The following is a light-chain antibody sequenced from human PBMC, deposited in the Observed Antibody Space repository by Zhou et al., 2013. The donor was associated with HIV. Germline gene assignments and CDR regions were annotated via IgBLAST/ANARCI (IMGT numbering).Light chain of an antibody. J-gene: IGKJ4*01. CDR2: GAS. CDR1: QSVNNNY. CDR3: QKYGSSPRV. V-gene: IGKV3-20*01. Sequence: EIVLTQSPGTLSLSPGERATLSCRASQSVNNNYLAWYQQKPGQAPRLLIYGASSRATGIPDRFSGSGSGTDFTLTISRLEPEDFAVYYCQKYGSSPRVFGGGTKVVSK.